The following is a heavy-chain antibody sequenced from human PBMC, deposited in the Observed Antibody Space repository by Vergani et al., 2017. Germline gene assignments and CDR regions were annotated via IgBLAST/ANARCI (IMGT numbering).Heavy chain of an antibody. CDR1: GFTFSSYA. CDR3: ARDPRRLYYYYYMDV. Sequence: VQLVESGGVVVQPGGSLRLSCAASGFTFSSYAMHRVRQAPGKGLEWVAVISYDGSNKYYADSVKGRFTISRDNSKNTLYLQMNSLRAEDTAVYYCARDPRRLYYYYYMDVWGKGTTVTVSS. CDR2: ISYDGSNK. J-gene: IGHJ6*03. V-gene: IGHV3-30-3*01.